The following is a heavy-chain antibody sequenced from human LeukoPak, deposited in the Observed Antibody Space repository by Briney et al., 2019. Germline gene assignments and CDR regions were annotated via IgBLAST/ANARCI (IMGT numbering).Heavy chain of an antibody. CDR1: GGSITNSY. Sequence: SETLSLTCTVSGGSITNSYWNWLRQSPGKGLEWIGYINYSGSTNYNPSLKSRVTISVDTSKNQFSLKLSSVTAADTAVYFCARDPLSTNDFDIWGQGTMVTVSS. V-gene: IGHV4-59*01. D-gene: IGHD1-1*01. J-gene: IGHJ3*02. CDR2: INYSGST. CDR3: ARDPLSTNDFDI.